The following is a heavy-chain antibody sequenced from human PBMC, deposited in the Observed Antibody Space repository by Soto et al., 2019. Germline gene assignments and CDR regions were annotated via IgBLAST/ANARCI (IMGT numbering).Heavy chain of an antibody. J-gene: IGHJ3*02. CDR2: ISTYNSNR. CDR1: GYNFTNNG. CDR3: ARGLRFLVREGGFDI. Sequence: QVQLVQSGAEVKKPGASVKVSCKASGYNFTNNGINWVRQAPGQGLEWMGWISTYNSNRNYEQKLQGRVTMTTDTSTRTAYMELRSLRSDDTAVYYCARGLRFLVREGGFDIWGQGTMVTVSS. D-gene: IGHD2-8*02. V-gene: IGHV1-18*04.